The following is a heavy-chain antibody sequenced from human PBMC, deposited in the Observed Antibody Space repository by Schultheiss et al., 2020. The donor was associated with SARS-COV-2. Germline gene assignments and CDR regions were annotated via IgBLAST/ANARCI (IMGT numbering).Heavy chain of an antibody. Sequence: GESLKISCAASGFTFSNYAMSWVRQTPGKGLEWVSGISGRGTDTDYTDSVKGRFTISRDNSKNTLSLQMNSLRAEDTAVYYCARVETVATFFDYWGQGTPVTVSS. V-gene: IGHV3-23*01. CDR2: ISGRGTDT. CDR3: ARVETVATFFDY. J-gene: IGHJ4*02. D-gene: IGHD4-23*01. CDR1: GFTFSNYA.